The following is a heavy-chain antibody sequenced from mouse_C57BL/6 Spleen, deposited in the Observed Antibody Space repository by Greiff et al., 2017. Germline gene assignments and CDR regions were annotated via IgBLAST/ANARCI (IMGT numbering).Heavy chain of an antibody. CDR2: ISSGSSTI. J-gene: IGHJ4*01. Sequence: EVKLMESGGGLVKPGGSLKLSCAASGFTFSDYGMHWVRQAPEKGLEWVAYISSGSSTIYYADTVKGRFTISRDNAKNTLFLQMTSLRSEDTAMYYCGRREGAITSGAMDYWGQGTSVTVSS. CDR3: GRREGAITSGAMDY. CDR1: GFTFSDYG. D-gene: IGHD1-1*01. V-gene: IGHV5-17*01.